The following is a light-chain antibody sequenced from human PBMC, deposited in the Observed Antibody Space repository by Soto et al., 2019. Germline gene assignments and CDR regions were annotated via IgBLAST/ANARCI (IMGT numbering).Light chain of an antibody. Sequence: DIQMTQSPATLSASLGDRVTITCRASQSISGWLAWYQQKPGKAPKLLIYKASSLESGVPSRFSGSGSGTEFTLTISSLQHDDFATYYCQQYNSYSRTFGQGTKVDI. V-gene: IGKV1-5*03. CDR1: QSISGW. CDR2: KAS. J-gene: IGKJ1*01. CDR3: QQYNSYSRT.